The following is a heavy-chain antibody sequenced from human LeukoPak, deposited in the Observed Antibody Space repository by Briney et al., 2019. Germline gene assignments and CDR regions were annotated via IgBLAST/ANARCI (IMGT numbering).Heavy chain of an antibody. J-gene: IGHJ4*02. V-gene: IGHV3-7*01. Sequence: PGGSLRLSCAASGFTFSNYWMTWVRQAPGKGLEWVANIKQDGSEKYYVDSVKGRFTISRDNAKDSLYLQMNSLRAEDTAVYYCARDWTSGYAGYWGQGTLVTVSS. CDR1: GFTFSNYW. CDR3: ARDWTSGYAGY. D-gene: IGHD5-12*01. CDR2: IKQDGSEK.